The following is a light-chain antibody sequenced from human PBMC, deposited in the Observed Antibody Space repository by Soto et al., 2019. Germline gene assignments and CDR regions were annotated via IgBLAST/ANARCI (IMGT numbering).Light chain of an antibody. J-gene: IGKJ1*01. CDR2: KAS. CDR1: QSISSW. V-gene: IGKV1-5*03. Sequence: VQMTQSPSTLSGSVGDRVTITCRASQSISSWLAWYQQKPGKAPKLLIYKASSLESGVPSRFSGSGSGTEFTLTINSLQPEDFATYYCQQATSFPRTFGQGTKV. CDR3: QQATSFPRT.